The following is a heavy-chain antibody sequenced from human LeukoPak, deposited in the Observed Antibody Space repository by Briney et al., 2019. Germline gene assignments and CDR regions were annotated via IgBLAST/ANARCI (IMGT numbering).Heavy chain of an antibody. CDR2: IKQGGSEK. V-gene: IGHV3-7*01. CDR3: ARVQWELRGVGSYFDY. Sequence: GGSLILSCAASGFTFSSYWMSWVRQAPGKGLEWVANIKQGGSEKYYVDSVKGRFTISRDNAKNSLYLQMNSLRAEDTAVYYCARVQWELRGVGSYFDYWGQGTLVTVSS. D-gene: IGHD1-26*01. CDR1: GFTFSSYW. J-gene: IGHJ4*02.